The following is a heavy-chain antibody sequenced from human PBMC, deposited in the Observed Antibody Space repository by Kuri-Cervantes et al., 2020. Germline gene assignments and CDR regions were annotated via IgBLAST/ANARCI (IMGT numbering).Heavy chain of an antibody. J-gene: IGHJ6*02. CDR1: GFTFSDYY. V-gene: IGHV3-11*01. CDR3: ATVYSNGMDV. D-gene: IGHD2-8*01. CDR2: ISSSGSTI. Sequence: GGSLRLSCAASGFTFSDYYISWIRQAPGKGLEWVSYISSSGSTIYYAVSVKGRFTISRDNAKNSLYLQMNSLRAEDTAVYYCATVYSNGMDVWGQGTTVTVSS.